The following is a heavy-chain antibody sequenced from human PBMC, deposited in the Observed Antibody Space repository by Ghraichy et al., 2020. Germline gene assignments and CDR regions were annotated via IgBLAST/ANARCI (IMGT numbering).Heavy chain of an antibody. J-gene: IGHJ6*02. CDR1: GGSFSGYY. Sequence: SQTLSLTCAVYGGSFSGYYWSWIRQPPGKGLEWIGEINHSGSTNYNPSLKSRVTISVDTSKNQFSLKLSSVTAADTAVYYCARGWRGYEGPTYYYYYGMDVWGQGTTVTVSS. V-gene: IGHV4-34*01. D-gene: IGHD5-12*01. CDR3: ARGWRGYEGPTYYYYYGMDV. CDR2: INHSGST.